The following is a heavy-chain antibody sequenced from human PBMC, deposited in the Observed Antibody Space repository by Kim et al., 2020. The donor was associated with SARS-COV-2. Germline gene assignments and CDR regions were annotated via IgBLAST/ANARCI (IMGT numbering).Heavy chain of an antibody. Sequence: GGSLRLSCAASGFTFSSYAMTWVRQAPGKGLEWVSTISGAKTYYADSVKGRFTISRDNSKNSLFLQMNSLRAEDTALYYCAKESHGPGCSFVLWGQGTLV. CDR1: GFTFSSYA. V-gene: IGHV3-23*01. CDR2: ISGAKT. D-gene: IGHD3-10*01. CDR3: AKESHGPGCSFVL. J-gene: IGHJ4*02.